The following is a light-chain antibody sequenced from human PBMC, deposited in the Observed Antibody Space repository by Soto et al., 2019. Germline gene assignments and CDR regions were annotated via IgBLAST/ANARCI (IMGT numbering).Light chain of an antibody. CDR3: QQYNNWPPVT. J-gene: IGKJ4*01. V-gene: IGKV3-15*01. CDR2: RAS. CDR1: QSVSDK. Sequence: EVLMTQSPDTLYVSPGERVTLSCRASQSVSDKLAWYQQKPGQGPRLLVYRASTRTLGIPARFSGSESGTEFTLTISSLQSEDFAIYYCQQYNNWPPVTFGGGTKVDIK.